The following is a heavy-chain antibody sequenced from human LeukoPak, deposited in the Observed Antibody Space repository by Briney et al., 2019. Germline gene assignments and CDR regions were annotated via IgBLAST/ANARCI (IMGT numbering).Heavy chain of an antibody. Sequence: PSETLSLTCSVSGGCINSYYWNWIRQPAGKGLEWIGRIYRSGNINYSPSLESRVTMSVDTSKNQFSLKLSSVTAADTAVYYCARQSGYYGSGSFAPLDYWGRGTLVTVSS. CDR2: IYRSGNI. J-gene: IGHJ4*02. CDR1: GGCINSYY. CDR3: ARQSGYYGSGSFAPLDY. D-gene: IGHD3-10*01. V-gene: IGHV4-4*07.